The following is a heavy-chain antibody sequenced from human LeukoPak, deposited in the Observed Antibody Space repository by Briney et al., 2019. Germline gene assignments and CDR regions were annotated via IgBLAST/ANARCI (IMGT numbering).Heavy chain of an antibody. Sequence: GGSLRLSCAASGFTFSSYSMNWVRQAPGKGLEWVSSISSSSSYIYYADSVKGRFTISRDNAKNSLYLQMNSLRAEDTAVYYCARALTSPGHYYGSGSAPDYWGQGTLVTVSS. J-gene: IGHJ4*02. CDR1: GFTFSSYS. V-gene: IGHV3-21*01. CDR3: ARALTSPGHYYGSGSAPDY. CDR2: ISSSSSYI. D-gene: IGHD3-10*01.